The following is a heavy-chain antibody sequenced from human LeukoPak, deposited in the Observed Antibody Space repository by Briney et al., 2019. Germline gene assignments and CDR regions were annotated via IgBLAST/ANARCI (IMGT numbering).Heavy chain of an antibody. V-gene: IGHV1-18*01. Sequence: ASVKVSCKASGYTFTSYGISWVRQAPGQGLEWMGWLSAYNGNTDYAQKLQGRVTMTTDTSTSTAYMELRSLRSDDTAVYYCARDQDGDYVGDAFDIWGQGTMVTVSS. CDR1: GYTFTSYG. D-gene: IGHD4-17*01. CDR2: LSAYNGNT. J-gene: IGHJ3*02. CDR3: ARDQDGDYVGDAFDI.